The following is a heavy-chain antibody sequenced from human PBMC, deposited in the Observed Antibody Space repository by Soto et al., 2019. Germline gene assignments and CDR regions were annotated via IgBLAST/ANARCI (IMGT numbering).Heavy chain of an antibody. J-gene: IGHJ4*02. CDR1: GFTFSSYA. CDR3: AKRRASEYYFDY. CDR2: ISGSGGST. Sequence: GSLRLSCAASGFTFSSYAMSWVRQAPGKGLEWVSAISGSGGSTYYADSVKGRFTISRDNSKNTLYLQMNSLRAEDTAVYYCAKRRASEYYFDYWGQGTLVTVSS. V-gene: IGHV3-23*01.